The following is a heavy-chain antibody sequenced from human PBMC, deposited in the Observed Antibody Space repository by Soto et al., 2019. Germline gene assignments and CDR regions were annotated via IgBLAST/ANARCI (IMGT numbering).Heavy chain of an antibody. D-gene: IGHD1-1*01. CDR3: ARGTAANDAFDI. CDR1: GGSISSYY. V-gene: IGHV4-59*08. CDR2: IYYSGST. J-gene: IGHJ3*02. Sequence: PSETLTLTCTVSGGSISSYYWSWIRQPPGKGLEWIGYIYYSGSTNYNPSLKSRVTISVDTSKNQFSLKLSSVTAADTAVYYCARGTAANDAFDIWGQGTMVTVSS.